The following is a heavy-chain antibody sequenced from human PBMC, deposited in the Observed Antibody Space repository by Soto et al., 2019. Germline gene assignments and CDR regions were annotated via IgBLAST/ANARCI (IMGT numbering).Heavy chain of an antibody. CDR2: INAGNGDK. V-gene: IGHV1-3*01. J-gene: IGHJ4*02. D-gene: IGHD1-26*01. Sequence: ASVKVSCKASGYTFTRYPIHWVRQAPGQRLEWMGWINAGNGDKTYSQKFQGRVTITRDTSATTAYMDLISLLSEDTVVYYCASRPVMWEGPFDYWGKGTLVTVSS. CDR3: ASRPVMWEGPFDY. CDR1: GYTFTRYP.